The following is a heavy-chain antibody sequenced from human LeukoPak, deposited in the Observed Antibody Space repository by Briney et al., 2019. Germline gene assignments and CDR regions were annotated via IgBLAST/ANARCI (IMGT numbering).Heavy chain of an antibody. CDR2: IYYSGST. J-gene: IGHJ4*02. V-gene: IGHV4-31*03. Sequence: PSETLSLTCTVSGGSISSGGYYWSWIRQHPGKGLEWIGYIYYSGSTYYNPSLKSRVTISVDTSKNQFSLKLSSVTAADTAVYYCARDVRLLYYFDYWGQGTLVTVSS. D-gene: IGHD3-3*01. CDR1: GGSISSGGYY. CDR3: ARDVRLLYYFDY.